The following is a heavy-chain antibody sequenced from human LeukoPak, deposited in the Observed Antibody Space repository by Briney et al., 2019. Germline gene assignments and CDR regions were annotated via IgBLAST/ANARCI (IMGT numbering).Heavy chain of an antibody. D-gene: IGHD3-16*01. Sequence: PGGSLRLSCAASGFTFSSYSMNWVRQVPGKGLEWVSSISSSSSYIYYADSVKGRFTISRDNAKNSLYLQMNSLRAEDTAVYYCARDDSPYLGYYGMDVWGQGTTVTVSS. CDR2: ISSSSSYI. V-gene: IGHV3-21*01. J-gene: IGHJ6*02. CDR1: GFTFSSYS. CDR3: ARDDSPYLGYYGMDV.